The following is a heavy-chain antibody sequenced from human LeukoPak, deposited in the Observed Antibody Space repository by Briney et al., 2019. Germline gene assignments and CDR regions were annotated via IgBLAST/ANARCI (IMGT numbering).Heavy chain of an antibody. CDR1: GYTFTSYY. V-gene: IGHV1-46*01. CDR3: ARGRTRWSSSWYGYFQH. Sequence: GASVKVSCKASGYTFTSYYMHWVRQAPGQGLEWMGIINPSGGSTSYAQKFQGRVTISVDTSKNQFSLKLSSVTAADTAVYYCARGRTRWSSSWYGYFQHWGQGTLVTVSS. D-gene: IGHD6-13*01. CDR2: INPSGGST. J-gene: IGHJ1*01.